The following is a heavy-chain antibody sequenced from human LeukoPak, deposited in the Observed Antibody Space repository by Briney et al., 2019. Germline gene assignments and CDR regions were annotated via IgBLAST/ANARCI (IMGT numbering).Heavy chain of an antibody. V-gene: IGHV4-59*01. CDR2: IYYSGGT. D-gene: IGHD2-2*01. J-gene: IGHJ5*02. CDR1: GGSISSYY. Sequence: SETLSLTCTVSGGSISSYYWSWIRQPPGKGLEWIGYIYYSGGTNYNPSLKSRVTISVDTSKNQFSLKLSSVTAADTAVYYCAREGGYCSSTSCSNNWFDPWGQGTLVTVSS. CDR3: AREGGYCSSTSCSNNWFDP.